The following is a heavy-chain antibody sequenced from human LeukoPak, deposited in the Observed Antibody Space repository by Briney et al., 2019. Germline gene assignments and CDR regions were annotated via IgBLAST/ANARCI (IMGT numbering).Heavy chain of an antibody. V-gene: IGHV4-59*01. D-gene: IGHD2-8*01. CDR1: GGSISSYY. J-gene: IGHJ6*03. CDR3: ARGNGGAGYYYYMDV. Sequence: SETLSLTCTVSGGSISSYYWSWIRQAPGKVLEWIGYIYYSGSTNYNPSLKSRVTISVDTSKNQFSLKLSSVTAADTAVYYCARGNGGAGYYYYMDVWGKGTTVTVSS. CDR2: IYYSGST.